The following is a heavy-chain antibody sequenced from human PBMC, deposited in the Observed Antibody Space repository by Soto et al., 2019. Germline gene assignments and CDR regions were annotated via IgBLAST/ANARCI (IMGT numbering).Heavy chain of an antibody. CDR1: GGTFSSYA. V-gene: IGHV1-69*06. CDR2: IIPIFGTA. J-gene: IGHJ5*02. Sequence: QVQLVQSGAEVKKPGSSVKVSCKASGGTFSSYAISWVRQAPGQGLEWMGGIIPIFGTANYAQKFQGRVTITADKSTSTAYMELSSLRSEDTAVYYCARVQNNWNDVRAFWFDPWGQGTLVTVSS. D-gene: IGHD1-1*01. CDR3: ARVQNNWNDVRAFWFDP.